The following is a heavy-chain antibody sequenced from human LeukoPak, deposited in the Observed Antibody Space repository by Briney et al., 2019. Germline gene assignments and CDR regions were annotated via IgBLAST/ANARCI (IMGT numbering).Heavy chain of an antibody. CDR2: INHSGST. D-gene: IGHD3-3*01. CDR3: SRAHITIFGVVTYYFDY. V-gene: IGHV4-34*01. Sequence: TSETLSLTCAVYGGSFSVYYWSWIRQPPGKGLEWIGEINHSGSTNYNPSLKSRVTISVDTSKNQFSLKLSSVTAADTAVYYCSRAHITIFGVVTYYFDYWGQGTLVTVSS. CDR1: GGSFSVYY. J-gene: IGHJ4*02.